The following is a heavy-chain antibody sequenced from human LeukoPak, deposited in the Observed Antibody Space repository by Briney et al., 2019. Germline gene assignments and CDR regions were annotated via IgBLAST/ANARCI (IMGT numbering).Heavy chain of an antibody. V-gene: IGHV3-74*01. Sequence: GRSLRLSCAASGFTFSSYWMHWVRQAPGKGLVWVSRINSDGSSTSYADSVKGRFAISRDNAKNTLYLQMNSLRAEDMAVYYCARDVYYGSGSYSNDAFDIWGQGTMVTVPS. J-gene: IGHJ3*02. CDR3: ARDVYYGSGSYSNDAFDI. CDR2: INSDGSST. D-gene: IGHD3-10*01. CDR1: GFTFSSYW.